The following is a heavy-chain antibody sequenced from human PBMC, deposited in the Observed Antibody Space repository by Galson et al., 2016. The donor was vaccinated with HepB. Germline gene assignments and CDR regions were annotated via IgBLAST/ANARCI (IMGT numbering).Heavy chain of an antibody. D-gene: IGHD3-10*01. CDR1: GYAFTTYY. CDR2: INPSGGVT. Sequence: SVKVSCKASGYAFTTYYIHWIRQAPGQGLEWLGLINPSGGVTGYSHKFQDRVTMTSDASTRTVHMELRSLTSDDTALYYCARDGPPNVEAGGWFDPWGQGTLVTVSS. V-gene: IGHV1-46*01. CDR3: ARDGPPNVEAGGWFDP. J-gene: IGHJ5*02.